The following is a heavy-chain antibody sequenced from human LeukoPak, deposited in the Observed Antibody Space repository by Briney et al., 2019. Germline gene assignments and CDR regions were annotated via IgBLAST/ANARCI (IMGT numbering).Heavy chain of an antibody. V-gene: IGHV6-1*01. D-gene: IGHD3-22*01. Sequence: SQTLSLTCAISGDSVSSNSAAWNWIRQSPSRGLEWLGRTYYRSKWYYDYAVAVKSRISINPDTSKNQFSLKLSSVTAADTAVYYCARGLPPYYYDSSGSTLDYWGQGTLVTVSS. CDR2: TYYRSKWYY. CDR1: GDSVSSNSAA. J-gene: IGHJ4*02. CDR3: ARGLPPYYYDSSGSTLDY.